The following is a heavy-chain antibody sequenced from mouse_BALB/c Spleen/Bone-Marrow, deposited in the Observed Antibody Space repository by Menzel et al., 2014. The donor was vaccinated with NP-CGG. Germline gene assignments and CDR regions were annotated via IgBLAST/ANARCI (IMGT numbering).Heavy chain of an antibody. CDR1: GYSFTGYT. Sequence: VQLQQSGPELVEPGASMKISCKASGYSFTGYTMNWVKQSHGKNLEWIGLINPYNGGTSYNQKFKGRATLTVDKSPSTAYMALLSLTSEDSAVYYCARENYGSSYGFAYWGQGTLVTVSA. D-gene: IGHD1-1*01. CDR3: ARENYGSSYGFAY. CDR2: INPYNGGT. J-gene: IGHJ3*01. V-gene: IGHV1-26*01.